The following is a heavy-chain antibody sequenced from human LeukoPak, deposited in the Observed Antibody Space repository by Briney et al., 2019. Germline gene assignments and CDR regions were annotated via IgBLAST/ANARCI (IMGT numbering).Heavy chain of an antibody. CDR3: ASGGREDVVVVVAYFDY. J-gene: IGHJ4*02. CDR1: GYTFTGYY. D-gene: IGHD2-15*01. V-gene: IGHV1-2*02. CDR2: INPNTGAT. Sequence: GASVKVSCKASGYTFTGYYIHWVRQAPGQGLEWMGWINPNTGATNCARKFQGRVTMTRDTSISTAYMEVTRPRSDDTAVYYCASGGREDVVVVVAYFDYWGQGTLVTVSS.